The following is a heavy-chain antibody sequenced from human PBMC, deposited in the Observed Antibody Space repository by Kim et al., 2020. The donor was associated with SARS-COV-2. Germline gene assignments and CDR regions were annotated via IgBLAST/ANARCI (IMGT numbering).Heavy chain of an antibody. Sequence: YPPKLQGSVTVTTDTSTNTAYMEVRNLRSDDTAVYYCARFSDIDTTGFDYWGQGTRVTVSS. J-gene: IGHJ4*02. CDR3: ARFSDIDTTGFDY. D-gene: IGHD5-12*01. V-gene: IGHV1-18*01.